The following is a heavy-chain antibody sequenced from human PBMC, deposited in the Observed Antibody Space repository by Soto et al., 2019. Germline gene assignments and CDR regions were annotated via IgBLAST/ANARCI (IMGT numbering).Heavy chain of an antibody. V-gene: IGHV4-30-4*01. Sequence: QVQLQESGPGLVKPSQTLSLTCTVSGGSISNGDYYWSWIRQPPGKGLEWIGYIYHSGSTYYTPSLKSRGTISVETSKNQFSLRLSSVTAADTAVYYCATDHALAGTSVSDYWGQGTLVTVSS. CDR1: GGSISNGDYY. D-gene: IGHD1-7*01. J-gene: IGHJ4*02. CDR2: IYHSGST. CDR3: ATDHALAGTSVSDY.